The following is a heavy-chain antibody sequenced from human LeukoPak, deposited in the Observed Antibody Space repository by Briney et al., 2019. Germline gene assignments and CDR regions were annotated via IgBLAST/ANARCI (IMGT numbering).Heavy chain of an antibody. CDR3: AKAVVGSSWYFFDY. J-gene: IGHJ4*02. V-gene: IGHV3-23*01. Sequence: GGSLRLSCAASGFTFSDYGMSWVRQAPGKGLEWVSAMSGDGATTYYADSVRGRFTISRDNSKNTLYLQVHSLRAEDTAVYYCAKAVVGSSWYFFDYWGQGTLVTVSS. CDR2: MSGDGATT. D-gene: IGHD6-13*01. CDR1: GFTFSDYG.